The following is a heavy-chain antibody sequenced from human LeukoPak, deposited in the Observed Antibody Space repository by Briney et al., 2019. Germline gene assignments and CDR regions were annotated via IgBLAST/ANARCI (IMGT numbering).Heavy chain of an antibody. D-gene: IGHD3-9*01. Sequence: RTGGSLRLSCEASAFTFSGYSMNWVRQAPGKGLEWVSSISSTSSFINYADSVKGRFTISRDNAKNSLYLQMNSLRAEDTAVYYCASTRGLRYFDWAPDYWGQGTLVTVSS. CDR1: AFTFSGYS. V-gene: IGHV3-21*04. J-gene: IGHJ4*02. CDR2: ISSTSSFI. CDR3: ASTRGLRYFDWAPDY.